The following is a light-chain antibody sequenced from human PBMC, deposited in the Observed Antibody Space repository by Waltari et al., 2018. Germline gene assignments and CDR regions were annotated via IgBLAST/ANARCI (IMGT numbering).Light chain of an antibody. CDR2: ASS. CDR1: QSITIY. J-gene: IGKJ1*01. Sequence: DLQMTQSPSSLSTSLGDRVTISCRASQSITIYLNWYHQKPGKAPELLIYASSHLQSGVPSRFSGSGSGTDFTLTISSMQPEDFGNYYCQQTDSTPWTFGQGTKVEIK. CDR3: QQTDSTPWT. V-gene: IGKV1-39*01.